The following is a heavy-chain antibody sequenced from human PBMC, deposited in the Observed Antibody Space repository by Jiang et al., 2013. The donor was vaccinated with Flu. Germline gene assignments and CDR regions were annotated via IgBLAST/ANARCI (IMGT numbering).Heavy chain of an antibody. CDR1: GESVSSDSVA. V-gene: IGHV6-1*01. CDR2: TYYRSKWYN. CDR3: ARSAGGVDY. D-gene: IGHD3-16*01. Sequence: SGPGLVKPSQTLSLTCAISGESVSSDSVAWNWIRQSPSRGLEWLGRTYYRSKWYNDYAVSVKSRITITINPDTSKNQFSLQLNSVTPEDTAVYYCARSAGGVDYWGQGTLVTVSS. J-gene: IGHJ4*02.